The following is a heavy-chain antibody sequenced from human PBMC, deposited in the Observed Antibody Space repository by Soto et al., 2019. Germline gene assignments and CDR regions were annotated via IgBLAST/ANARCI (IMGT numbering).Heavy chain of an antibody. J-gene: IGHJ4*02. Sequence: EVQLVESGGGLVQPGGSLRLSCAASGFSITNTWMHWVRQAPGKGLEWVGRVKSNADGGTADYAAPVKGRFTVSRDDTKNPQYLQMNSLKMEDKAVYYCNSYPDFWGGHTPLWGQGTLVTVSS. CDR3: NSYPDFWGGHTPL. D-gene: IGHD3-3*01. CDR2: VKSNADGGTA. CDR1: GFSITNTW. V-gene: IGHV3-15*07.